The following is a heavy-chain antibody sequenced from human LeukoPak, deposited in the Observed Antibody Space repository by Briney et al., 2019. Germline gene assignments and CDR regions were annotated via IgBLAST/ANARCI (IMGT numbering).Heavy chain of an antibody. J-gene: IGHJ4*02. V-gene: IGHV3-21*01. D-gene: IGHD2-2*01. CDR2: ITSSSYI. CDR3: ARDPPRGCSSTSCSGY. Sequence: GRSLRLSCAASGFTFSSYSMNWVRQAPGKGLEWVSSITSSSYIYYADSVKGRFTISRDNAKNSLYLQMNSLRAEDTAVYYCARDPPRGCSSTSCSGYWGQGTLVTVSS. CDR1: GFTFSSYS.